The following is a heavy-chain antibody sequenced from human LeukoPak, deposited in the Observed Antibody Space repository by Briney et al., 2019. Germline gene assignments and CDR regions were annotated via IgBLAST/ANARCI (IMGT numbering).Heavy chain of an antibody. J-gene: IGHJ4*02. D-gene: IGHD2-15*01. CDR3: AKVRSPVVAALSFDY. CDR1: GFTVSNSY. CDR2: IYSGGST. V-gene: IGHV3-53*01. Sequence: PGGSLRLSCAASGFTVSNSYMSWVRQAPGKGLEWVSVIYSGGSTYYADSVKGRFTISRDNSKNTLYLQMNSLRAEDTAVYYCAKVRSPVVAALSFDYWGQGTLVTVSS.